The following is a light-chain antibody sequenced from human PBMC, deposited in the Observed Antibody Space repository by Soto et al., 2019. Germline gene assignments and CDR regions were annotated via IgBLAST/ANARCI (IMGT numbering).Light chain of an antibody. CDR3: QFYESSLSGLV. CDR1: SSNIGAGYD. V-gene: IGLV1-40*01. CDR2: VNS. Sequence: QSVLTQPPSVSGAPGQRVTISCTGSSSNIGAGYDVRWYQQLPGTAPKLLIYVNSNRPSGVPDRFSGSKSGTSASLAITGHQAEHEADYYCQFYESSLSGLVFGGGTKLTVL. J-gene: IGLJ2*01.